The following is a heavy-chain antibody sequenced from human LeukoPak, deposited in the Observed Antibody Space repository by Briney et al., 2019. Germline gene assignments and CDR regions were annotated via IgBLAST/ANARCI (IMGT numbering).Heavy chain of an antibody. V-gene: IGHV3-30*02. Sequence: GGSLRLSCAASGFTFSSYGMHWVRQAPGKGLEWVAFIRYDGSNKYYADSVKGRFTISRDNSKNALYLQMNSLRAEDTAVYYCAKDPVNCSSTSCSHYYYYYYMDVWGKGTTVTVSS. CDR1: GFTFSSYG. J-gene: IGHJ6*03. CDR2: IRYDGSNK. CDR3: AKDPVNCSSTSCSHYYYYYYMDV. D-gene: IGHD2-2*01.